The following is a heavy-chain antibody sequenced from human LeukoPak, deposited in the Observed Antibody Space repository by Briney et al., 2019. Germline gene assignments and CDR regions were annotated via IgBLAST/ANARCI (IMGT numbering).Heavy chain of an antibody. CDR1: GYTFTSYA. J-gene: IGHJ4*02. CDR2: INAGNGNT. V-gene: IGHV1-3*03. CDR3: ARGNCSSTSCYLDY. D-gene: IGHD2-2*01. Sequence: ASVKVSCKASGYTFTSYAMHWVRQAPGQRLEWMGWINAGNGNTKYSQEFQGRVTITRDTSASTAYMELSSLRSEDMAVYHCARGNCSSTSCYLDYWGQGTLVTVSS.